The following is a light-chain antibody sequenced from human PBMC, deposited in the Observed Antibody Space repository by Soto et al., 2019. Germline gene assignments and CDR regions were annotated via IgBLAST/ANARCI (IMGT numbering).Light chain of an antibody. CDR2: KAS. CDR1: QSIGGW. J-gene: IGKJ1*01. Sequence: DMQMTQSPSTLSASVGDRVTITFRASQSIGGWLAWYQQKPGKAPNLLIYKASNLQSGVPSRFSGSGSGTEFTLAISSLQPDDFATYYCHQYSVYPWTFGQGTKVDIK. CDR3: HQYSVYPWT. V-gene: IGKV1-5*03.